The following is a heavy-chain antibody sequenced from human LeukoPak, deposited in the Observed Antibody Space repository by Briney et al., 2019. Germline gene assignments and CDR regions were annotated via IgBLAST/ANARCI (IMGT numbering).Heavy chain of an antibody. J-gene: IGHJ4*02. Sequence: GGSLRLSCAASGFTFSAYSMKWVRQAPGKGLEWVSYISSSSSAISHADSVKGRFTTSRDNAKNLLYLQMNSLRDEDTAVYYCATGPYWGQGTLVTVSS. CDR1: GFTFSAYS. CDR3: ATGPY. CDR2: ISSSSSAI. V-gene: IGHV3-48*02.